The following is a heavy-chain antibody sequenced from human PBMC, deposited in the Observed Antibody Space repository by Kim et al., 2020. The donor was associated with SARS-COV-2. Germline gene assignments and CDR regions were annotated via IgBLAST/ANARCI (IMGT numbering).Heavy chain of an antibody. Sequence: SETLSLTCTVSGGSISSYYWSWIRQPPGKGLEWIGYIYYSGSTNYNPSLKSRVTISVDTSKNQFSLKLSSVTAADTAVYYCARSPLYYDILTGYYPYWYFDLWVRGTLVTVSS. V-gene: IGHV4-59*13. CDR1: GGSISSYY. CDR3: ARSPLYYDILTGYYPYWYFDL. D-gene: IGHD3-9*01. CDR2: IYYSGST. J-gene: IGHJ2*01.